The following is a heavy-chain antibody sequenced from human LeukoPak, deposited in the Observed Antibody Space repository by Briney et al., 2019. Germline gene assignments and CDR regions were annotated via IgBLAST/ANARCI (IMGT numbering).Heavy chain of an antibody. Sequence: SETLSLTCTVSGDSISSGTYYWSWIRQPAGKGLEWIGRIYTSGSTNYNPSLKSRVTMSVDTSKNQFSLKLSSVTATDTAVYYCARDSSSWYSYFDYWGQGTLVTVSS. V-gene: IGHV4-61*02. CDR1: GDSISSGTYY. CDR3: ARDSSSWYSYFDY. D-gene: IGHD6-13*01. CDR2: IYTSGST. J-gene: IGHJ4*02.